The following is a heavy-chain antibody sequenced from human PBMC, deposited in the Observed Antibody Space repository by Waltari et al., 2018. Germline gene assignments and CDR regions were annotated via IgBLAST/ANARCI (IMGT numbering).Heavy chain of an antibody. CDR2: IYYTGGT. D-gene: IGHD2-21*02. CDR3: ARGGGGDWEWFDP. Sequence: QLQLQESGPSLLKPSETLSLICTVPGGSISCFYWSWVRQPPGKGLDWIGYIYYTGGTNFNPSLKSRVTTQVDTLKNQFSLKLSSVTAADTAFNYRARGGGGDWEWFDPWGQGTLGTVSS. CDR1: GGSISCFY. J-gene: IGHJ5*02. V-gene: IGHV4-59*01.